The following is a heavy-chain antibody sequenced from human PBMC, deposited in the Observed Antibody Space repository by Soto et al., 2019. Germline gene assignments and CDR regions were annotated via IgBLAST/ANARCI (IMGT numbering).Heavy chain of an antibody. CDR1: GGSISSYY. D-gene: IGHD4-17*01. J-gene: IGHJ6*02. Sequence: SETLSLTCTVSGGSISSYYWSWIRQPPGKGLEWIGYIYYSGSTNYNPSLKSRVTISVDTSKNQFSLKLSSVTAADTAVYYCARGRHTVTTSRYYYGMDVWGQGTTVTVSS. CDR3: ARGRHTVTTSRYYYGMDV. V-gene: IGHV4-59*08. CDR2: IYYSGST.